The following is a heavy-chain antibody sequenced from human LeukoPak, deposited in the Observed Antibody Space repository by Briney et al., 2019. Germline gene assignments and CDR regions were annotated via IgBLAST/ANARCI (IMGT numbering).Heavy chain of an antibody. J-gene: IGHJ4*02. D-gene: IGHD3-3*01. CDR1: GFTVSSNY. Sequence: GGSLRLPCAASGFTVSSNYMSWVRQAPGKGLEWVSVIYSGGSTYYADSVKGRFTISRDNSKNTLYLQMNSLRAEDTAVYYCARVIMDDFWSGYYDYWGQGTLVTVSS. V-gene: IGHV3-66*02. CDR3: ARVIMDDFWSGYYDY. CDR2: IYSGGST.